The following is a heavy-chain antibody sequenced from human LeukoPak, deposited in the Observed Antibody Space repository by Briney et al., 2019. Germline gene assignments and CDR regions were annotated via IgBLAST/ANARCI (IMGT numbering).Heavy chain of an antibody. D-gene: IGHD6-19*01. Sequence: ATVKVSCKASGYTFTSYGISWVRQAPGQGLEWMGWMNPNSGNTGYTQKFQGRVTMTRNTSISTAYMELSSLRSEDTAVYYCARGRGSGHKENWFDPWGQGTLVTVSS. CDR3: ARGRGSGHKENWFDP. CDR1: GYTFTSYG. J-gene: IGHJ5*02. V-gene: IGHV1-8*02. CDR2: MNPNSGNT.